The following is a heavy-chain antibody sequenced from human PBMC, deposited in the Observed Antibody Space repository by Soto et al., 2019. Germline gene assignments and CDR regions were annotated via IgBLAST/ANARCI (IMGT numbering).Heavy chain of an antibody. V-gene: IGHV1-2*04. J-gene: IGHJ4*02. Sequence: QVQLVQSGAEVKKPGASVKVSCKASGYTFTGYYMHWVRQAPGQGLEWMGWINPNSGGTNYAQKFQGWVTMTRDTSISTAYMELSRLRSDDTAVYYSARVLDLTGSAFDYWGQGTLVTVSS. CDR2: INPNSGGT. CDR1: GYTFTGYY. CDR3: ARVLDLTGSAFDY. D-gene: IGHD3-9*01.